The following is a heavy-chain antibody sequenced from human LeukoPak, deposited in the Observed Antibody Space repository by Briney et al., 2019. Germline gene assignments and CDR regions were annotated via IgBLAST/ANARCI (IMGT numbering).Heavy chain of an antibody. CDR3: AKDFDGYTYGNLDF. CDR1: GFTFRTYG. D-gene: IGHD5-18*01. CDR2: IRDDGSNK. J-gene: IGHJ4*02. V-gene: IGHV3-30*02. Sequence: QPGGSLRLSCAASGFTFRTYGMHWVRQAPGKGLEWVAFIRDDGSNKYYADSVKGRFTISRDNSKNTLYLQMNSLRAEDTAVYYCAKDFDGYTYGNLDFWGQGTLVTVSS.